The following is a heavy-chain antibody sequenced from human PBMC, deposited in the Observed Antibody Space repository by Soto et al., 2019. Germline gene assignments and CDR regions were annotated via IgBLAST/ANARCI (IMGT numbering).Heavy chain of an antibody. CDR1: GYTFTSYA. J-gene: IGHJ4*02. V-gene: IGHV1-3*01. CDR2: INVGNGNT. Sequence: GASVKVSCKASGYTFTSYAMHWVRQAPGQRLEWMGWINVGNGNTKYSQKFQGRVTITRDTSASTAYMELSSLRSEDTAVYYCAGQRIYSSRWSSHENWGQGTLVTVSS. D-gene: IGHD6-19*01. CDR3: AGQRIYSSRWSSHEN.